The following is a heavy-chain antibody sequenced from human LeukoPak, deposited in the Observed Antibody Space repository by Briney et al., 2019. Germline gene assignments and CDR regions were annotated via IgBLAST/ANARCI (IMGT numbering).Heavy chain of an antibody. Sequence: ASVKVSCKASRYTFTGYYMNWVRQAPGRGLEWMGWTNPNSGGTNYAQKFQGRVTMTRDTSISTAYMELSRLRSDDTAVYYCAILSGGAGQLYYYYYMDVWGKGTTVTVSS. CDR2: TNPNSGGT. CDR1: RYTFTGYY. D-gene: IGHD3-10*01. CDR3: AILSGGAGQLYYYYYMDV. J-gene: IGHJ6*03. V-gene: IGHV1-2*02.